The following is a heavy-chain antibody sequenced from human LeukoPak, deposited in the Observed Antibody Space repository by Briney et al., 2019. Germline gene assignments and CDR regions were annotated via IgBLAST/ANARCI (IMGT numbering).Heavy chain of an antibody. V-gene: IGHV4-4*07. CDR3: ARQMASAGTAGFDF. J-gene: IGHJ4*02. CDR2: IYSTGST. CDR1: GGSISSYY. Sequence: SETLSLTCTVSGGSISSYYWSWIRQPAGKGLEWIGRIYSTGSTNYNPSLKSRVTMSVDTSKNQFSLRLRSVTAADTAVYYCARQMASAGTAGFDFWGQGALVTVSS. D-gene: IGHD6-13*01.